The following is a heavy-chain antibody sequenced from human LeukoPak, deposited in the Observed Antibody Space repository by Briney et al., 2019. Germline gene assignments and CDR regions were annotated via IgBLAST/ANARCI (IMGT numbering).Heavy chain of an antibody. D-gene: IGHD2-2*01. Sequence: GGSLRLSCAASGFTFSSYSMNWVRQAPGKGLEWVSYISSSSSTIYYADSVKGRFTISRDNAKNSLYLQMNSLRAEDTAVYYCARSLGYCSSTSCYAGRGWFDPWGQGTLVTVSS. J-gene: IGHJ5*02. CDR3: ARSLGYCSSTSCYAGRGWFDP. CDR1: GFTFSSYS. V-gene: IGHV3-48*01. CDR2: ISSSSSTI.